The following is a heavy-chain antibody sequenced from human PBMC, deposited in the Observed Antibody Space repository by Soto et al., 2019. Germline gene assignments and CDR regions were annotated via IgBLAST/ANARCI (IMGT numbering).Heavy chain of an antibody. CDR2: VNYSAKT. J-gene: IGHJ4*02. CDR3: ARGRNYYDSSGYRFGH. Sequence: SETLSLTCAVSDAAFNAYQWTWTRQSPWKGLEWIGEVNYSAKTTYNPSLRGRVTISIDKSRHQISLELTSVSGADTAVYYCARGRNYYDSSGYRFGHWGQGTLVTVSS. CDR1: DAAFNAYQ. V-gene: IGHV4-34*01. D-gene: IGHD3-22*01.